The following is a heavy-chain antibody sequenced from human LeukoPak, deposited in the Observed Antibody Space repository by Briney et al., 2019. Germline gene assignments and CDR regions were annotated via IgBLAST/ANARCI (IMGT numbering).Heavy chain of an antibody. CDR1: GFTFSNYA. CDR3: ARDLSGSNALDY. J-gene: IGHJ4*02. V-gene: IGHV3-64*01. Sequence: GGSLRLSCAASGFTFSNYAMHWVRQAPGKGLEYVSTITTNGDRTYYANSVKGRFTISRDNSKNTLYLQMGSLSAEDMAVYYCARDLSGSNALDYWGQGTLVTVSS. CDR2: ITTNGDRT. D-gene: IGHD1-26*01.